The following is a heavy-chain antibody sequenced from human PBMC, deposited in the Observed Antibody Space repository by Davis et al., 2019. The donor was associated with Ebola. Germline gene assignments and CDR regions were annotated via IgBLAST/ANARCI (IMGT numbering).Heavy chain of an antibody. V-gene: IGHV1-2*06. CDR1: GYTFTSYA. CDR3: AREGFLEWLWRYFDY. J-gene: IGHJ4*02. CDR2: INPNSGGT. Sequence: GESLKVSCKASGYTFTSYAMNWVRQAPGQGLEWMGRINPNSGGTNYAQKFQGRVTLTRDTSISTAYMELSSLRSDDTAVYYCAREGFLEWLWRYFDYWGQGTLVTVSS. D-gene: IGHD3-3*01.